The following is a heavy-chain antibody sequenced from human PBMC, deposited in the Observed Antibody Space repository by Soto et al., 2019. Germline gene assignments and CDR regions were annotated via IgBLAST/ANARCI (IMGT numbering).Heavy chain of an antibody. Sequence: SETLSLTCTVSGGSISSYYWSWIRQPPGKGLEWIGYIYYSGSTNYNPSLKSRVTISVDTSKNQFSLKLSSVTAADTAVYYCARADLAVAGPGFDYWGQGTLVTVSS. D-gene: IGHD6-19*01. CDR3: ARADLAVAGPGFDY. CDR2: IYYSGST. CDR1: GGSISSYY. V-gene: IGHV4-59*01. J-gene: IGHJ4*02.